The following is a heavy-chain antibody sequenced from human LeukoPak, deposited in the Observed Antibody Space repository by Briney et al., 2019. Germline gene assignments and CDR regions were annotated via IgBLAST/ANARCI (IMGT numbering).Heavy chain of an antibody. J-gene: IGHJ5*02. CDR1: QFTFSSYA. Sequence: GGSLRLSCAASQFTFSSYAMSWVRQAPGKGLEWVSGINWNGGSTGYADSVKGRFTISRDNAKNSLYLQMNSLRAEDTALYYCARDLVLWFGESSPHNWFDPWGQGTLVTVSS. V-gene: IGHV3-20*04. CDR2: INWNGGST. D-gene: IGHD3-10*01. CDR3: ARDLVLWFGESSPHNWFDP.